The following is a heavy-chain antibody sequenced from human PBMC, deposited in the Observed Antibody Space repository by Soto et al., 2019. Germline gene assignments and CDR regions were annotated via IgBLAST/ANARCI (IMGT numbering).Heavy chain of an antibody. J-gene: IGHJ6*02. V-gene: IGHV3-53*01. CDR3: ARESGYDILTGYSDV. Sequence: PGGSLRLSCAASGFTVSSNYMSWVRQAPGKGLEWVSVIYSGGSTYYADSVKGRFTISRDTSKNTLYLQMNSLRAEDTAVYYCARESGYDILTGYSDVWGQGTTVTVSS. CDR2: IYSGGST. CDR1: GFTVSSNY. D-gene: IGHD3-9*01.